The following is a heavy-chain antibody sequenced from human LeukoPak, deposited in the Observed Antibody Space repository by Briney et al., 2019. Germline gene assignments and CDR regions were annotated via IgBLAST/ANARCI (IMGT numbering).Heavy chain of an antibody. D-gene: IGHD1-7*01. CDR3: AREVTGTTPWFDP. CDR1: GFTFSSYA. CDR2: ISYDGSNK. Sequence: GRSLRLSCAASGFTFSSYAMHWVRQAPGKGPEWVAVISYDGSNKYYADSVKGRFTISRDNSKNTLYLQMNSLRAEDTAVYYCAREVTGTTPWFDPWGQGTLVTVSS. V-gene: IGHV3-30-3*01. J-gene: IGHJ5*02.